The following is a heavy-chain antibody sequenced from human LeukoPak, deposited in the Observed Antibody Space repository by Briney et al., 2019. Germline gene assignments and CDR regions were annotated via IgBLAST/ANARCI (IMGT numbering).Heavy chain of an antibody. CDR3: ARAGAPYSSSWTEYYFDH. J-gene: IGHJ4*02. V-gene: IGHV3-53*01. CDR1: GFTASTNH. CDR2: IYSGGTT. D-gene: IGHD6-13*01. Sequence: GGSLRLSCAASGFTASTNHLSWVRQAPGKGLEWVSVIYSGGTTYYADSVKGRFTVSRDNSKNMLYLQMDNLRAEDSAVYYCARAGAPYSSSWTEYYFDHWGQGTLVTVSS.